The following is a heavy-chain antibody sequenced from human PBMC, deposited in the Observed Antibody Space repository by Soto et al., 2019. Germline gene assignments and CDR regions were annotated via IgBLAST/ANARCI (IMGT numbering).Heavy chain of an antibody. CDR2: LGAADDP. Sequence: GGSLRLSCAASAFTLSAYDMHWVRQPNGKGLEWVSALGAADDPYYLGSVKGRFTISRENAKNSLYLQMNNLTAGDTAVYYCASAYSGRRPRRADNYHAMDVWGQGTTVTVSS. D-gene: IGHD2-15*01. CDR3: ASAYSGRRPRRADNYHAMDV. V-gene: IGHV3-13*05. J-gene: IGHJ6*02. CDR1: AFTLSAYD.